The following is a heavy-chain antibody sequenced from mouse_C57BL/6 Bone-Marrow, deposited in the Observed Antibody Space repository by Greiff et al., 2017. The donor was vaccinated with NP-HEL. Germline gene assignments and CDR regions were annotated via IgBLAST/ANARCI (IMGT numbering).Heavy chain of an antibody. CDR1: GYTFTEYT. D-gene: IGHD1-1*01. CDR3: ARHEGLYYYGSSLYYFDY. CDR2: FYPGSGSI. Sequence: VQLQQSGAALVKPGASVKLSCKASGYTFTEYTIHWVKQRSGQGLEWIGWFYPGSGSIKYNEKFKDKATLTADKSSSTVYMELSRLTSEDSAVYFCARHEGLYYYGSSLYYFDYWGQGTTLTVSS. J-gene: IGHJ2*01. V-gene: IGHV1-62-2*01.